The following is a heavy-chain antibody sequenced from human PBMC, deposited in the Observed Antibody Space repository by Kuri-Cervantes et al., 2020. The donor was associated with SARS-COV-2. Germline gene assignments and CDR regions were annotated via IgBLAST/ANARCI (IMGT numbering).Heavy chain of an antibody. J-gene: IGHJ4*02. CDR2: IYSGGST. V-gene: IGHV3-66*02. Sequence: GESLKISCAASGFTVSSNYMSWVRQAPGKGLEWVSVIYSGGSTYYADSVKGRFTISRDNSKNTLYLQMNSLRAEDTAVYYCAKGDIVVVPELDYWGQGTLVTVSS. CDR1: GFTVSSNY. D-gene: IGHD2-2*01. CDR3: AKGDIVVVPELDY.